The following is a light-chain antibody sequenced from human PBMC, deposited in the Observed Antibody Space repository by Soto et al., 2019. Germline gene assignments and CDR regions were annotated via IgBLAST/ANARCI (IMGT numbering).Light chain of an antibody. Sequence: DTQMTQSPSTLSAFVGDRVTITCRASQGISNFLAWYKQKPGKAPKLLIYAASTLQSGVPSRFSGSGSETDFTLTISSLQPEDFATYSCQQSYSATWTFGQGTKVDIK. CDR3: QQSYSATWT. CDR1: QGISNF. V-gene: IGKV1-39*01. J-gene: IGKJ1*01. CDR2: AAS.